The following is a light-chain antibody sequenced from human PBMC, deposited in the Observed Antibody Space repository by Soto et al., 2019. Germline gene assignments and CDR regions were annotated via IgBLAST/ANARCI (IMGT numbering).Light chain of an antibody. V-gene: IGLV1-47*01. CDR3: SSYTSSSFYV. Sequence: QPVLTQPPSASGTPGQRVTISCSGSSSNIGSNYVYWYQQLPGTAPKLLIYRNNQRPSGVPDRFSGSKSGTSASLAISGLRSEDEADYYCSSYTSSSFYVFGTGTKLTVL. CDR1: SSNIGSNY. J-gene: IGLJ1*01. CDR2: RNN.